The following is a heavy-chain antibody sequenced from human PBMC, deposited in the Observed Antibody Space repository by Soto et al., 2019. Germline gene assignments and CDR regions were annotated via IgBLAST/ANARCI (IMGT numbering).Heavy chain of an antibody. CDR1: GYSFTSYW. Sequence: PGESLKISCKGSGYSFTSYWIGWVRQMPGKGLEWMGIIYPGDSDTRYSPSFQGQVTISADKSISTAYLQWSSLKASDTAMYYCARLPSSPLNFYYYYGMDVWGQGTTVTVSS. J-gene: IGHJ6*02. CDR2: IYPGDSDT. V-gene: IGHV5-51*01. D-gene: IGHD6-6*01. CDR3: ARLPSSPLNFYYYYGMDV.